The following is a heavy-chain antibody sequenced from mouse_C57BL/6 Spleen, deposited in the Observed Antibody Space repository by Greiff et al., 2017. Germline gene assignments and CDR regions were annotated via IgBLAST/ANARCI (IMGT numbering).Heavy chain of an antibody. V-gene: IGHV1-50*01. J-gene: IGHJ4*01. CDR2: IDPSDSYT. Sequence: QVQLQQPGAELVKPGASVKLSCKASGYTFTSYWMQWVKQRPGQGLEWIGEIDPSDSYTNYNQKFKGKATLTVDTSSSTAYMQLSSLTSEDSAVYYCARGGGTFYYYAMDYWGQGTSVTVSS. D-gene: IGHD4-1*01. CDR3: ARGGGTFYYYAMDY. CDR1: GYTFTSYW.